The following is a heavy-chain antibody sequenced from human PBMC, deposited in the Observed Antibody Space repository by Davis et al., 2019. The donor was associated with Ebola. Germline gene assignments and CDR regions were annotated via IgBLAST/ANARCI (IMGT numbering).Heavy chain of an antibody. Sequence: GESLKISCKGSGYSFTSYWIGWVRQMPGKGLEWMGIIYPGDSDTRYSPSFQGQVTISADKSISTAYLQRSSLKASDTAMYYCARHARSYYGSGSYVFYYYYGMDVWGQGTTVTVSS. CDR3: ARHARSYYGSGSYVFYYYYGMDV. V-gene: IGHV5-51*01. D-gene: IGHD3-10*01. CDR1: GYSFTSYW. J-gene: IGHJ6*02. CDR2: IYPGDSDT.